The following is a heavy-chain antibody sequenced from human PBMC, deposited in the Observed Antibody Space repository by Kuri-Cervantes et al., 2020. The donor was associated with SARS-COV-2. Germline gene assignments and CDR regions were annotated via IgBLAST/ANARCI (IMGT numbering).Heavy chain of an antibody. J-gene: IGHJ4*02. CDR2: IYPGDSDT. CDR3: ARQSPLEWLLWGTADYYFDY. V-gene: IGHV5-51*01. Sequence: GGSLRLSCKGSGYSFTSYWIGWVRQMPGKGLEWMGIIYPGDSDTRYSPSFQGQVTISADKSISTAYLQWSSLKASDTAMYYCARQSPLEWLLWGTADYYFDYWGQGTLVTVSS. CDR1: GYSFTSYW. D-gene: IGHD3-3*01.